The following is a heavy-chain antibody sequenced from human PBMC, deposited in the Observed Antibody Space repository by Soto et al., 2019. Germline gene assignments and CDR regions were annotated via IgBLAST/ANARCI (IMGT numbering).Heavy chain of an antibody. Sequence: PGGSLRLSCAASGFKFSNYAMSWVRQAPGTGLEWVSLISATGGGTYYADSVKGRFTISRDNSHNTLYLQVHSLTAATTADHYCTKNRRAGENSAFYFDFWGQGAQVTVSS. V-gene: IGHV3-23*01. J-gene: IGHJ4*02. D-gene: IGHD2-15*01. CDR2: ISATGGGT. CDR1: GFKFSNYA. CDR3: TKNRRAGENSAFYFDF.